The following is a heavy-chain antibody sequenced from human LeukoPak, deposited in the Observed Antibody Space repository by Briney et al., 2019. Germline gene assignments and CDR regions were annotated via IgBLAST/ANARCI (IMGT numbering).Heavy chain of an antibody. Sequence: GGSLRLSCAASGFTFSSYGMHWVRQAPGKGLEWVAVISYDGSNKYYADSVKGRFTIPRGNSKNTLYLQMNSLRAEDTAVYYCAREGLRDGYNEDWGQGTLVTVSS. V-gene: IGHV3-30*03. CDR2: ISYDGSNK. CDR3: AREGLRDGYNED. J-gene: IGHJ4*02. CDR1: GFTFSSYG. D-gene: IGHD5-24*01.